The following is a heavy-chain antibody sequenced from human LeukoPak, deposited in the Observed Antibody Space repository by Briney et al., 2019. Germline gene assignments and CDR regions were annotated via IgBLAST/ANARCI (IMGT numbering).Heavy chain of an antibody. V-gene: IGHV3-13*01. D-gene: IGHD2-21*02. J-gene: IGHJ4*02. CDR3: VALGDRIY. Sequence: GGSLRLSCAASGFTFSSYDMHWVRQATGKGLEWVSAISAAGDTYYLDSVKGRFTISGENAKSSLYLQMNSLRAGDTAVYYCVALGDRIYWGQGTLVTVSS. CDR2: ISAAGDT. CDR1: GFTFSSYD.